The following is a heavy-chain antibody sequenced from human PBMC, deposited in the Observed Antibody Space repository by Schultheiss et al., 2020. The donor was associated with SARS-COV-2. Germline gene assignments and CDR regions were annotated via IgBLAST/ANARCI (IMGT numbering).Heavy chain of an antibody. CDR2: ISSSGSTI. CDR3: ARAPIYDFWSGYHMDY. V-gene: IGHV3-48*03. CDR1: GFTFSSYE. D-gene: IGHD3-3*01. J-gene: IGHJ4*02. Sequence: PGGSLRLSCAASGFTFSSYEMNWVRQAPGKGLEWVSYISSSGSTIYYADSVKGRFTISRDNAKNSLYLQMNSLRAEDTAVYYCARAPIYDFWSGYHMDYWGQGTLVTVSS.